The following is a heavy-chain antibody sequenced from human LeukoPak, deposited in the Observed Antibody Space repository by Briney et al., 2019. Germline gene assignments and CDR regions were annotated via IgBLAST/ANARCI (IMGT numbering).Heavy chain of an antibody. CDR2: IYHSGST. D-gene: IGHD3-16*02. Sequence: SQTLSLTCTVSGGSISSGSYYWSWIGQPAGKGLAWIGSIYHSGSTYYNPSLKSRVTISVDTSKNQFSLKLSSVTAADTAVYYCARQLFLTLGGVIETFDYWRQGTLVTVSS. V-gene: IGHV4-61*02. CDR3: ARQLFLTLGGVIETFDY. J-gene: IGHJ4*02. CDR1: GGSISSGSYY.